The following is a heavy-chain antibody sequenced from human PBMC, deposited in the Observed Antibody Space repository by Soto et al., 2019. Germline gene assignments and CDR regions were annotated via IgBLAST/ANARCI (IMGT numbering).Heavy chain of an antibody. CDR2: IYPFYSDT. D-gene: IGHD5-12*01. V-gene: IGHV5-51*01. CDR3: XRLSREDIVVVQTAGDAFNV. CDR1: GYSFTNYW. Sequence: PGESLKISCKGSGYSFTNYWIFWMRQMPVKGLEFMGLIYPFYSDTRYSPSFQGHVTFSSYDSTNTSYLQLTSLKASYTAMYYCXRLSREDIVVVQTAGDAFNVWGQGTIVTVSS. J-gene: IGHJ3*01.